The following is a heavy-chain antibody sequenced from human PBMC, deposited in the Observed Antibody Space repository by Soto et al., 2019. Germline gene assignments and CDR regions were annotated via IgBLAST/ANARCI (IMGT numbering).Heavy chain of an antibody. J-gene: IGHJ3*02. CDR1: GFTFSGSA. V-gene: IGHV3-73*01. D-gene: IGHD5-12*01. CDR2: IRRNANSYAT. Sequence: GGSLRLSCAASGFTFSGSAMHWVRQASGKGLEWVGRIRRNANSYATAYAASVKGRFTISRDESKNTAYLQMNSLKTEDTAVYYCTRHRSRDGYNYAFDIWGQGTMVTVSS. CDR3: TRHRSRDGYNYAFDI.